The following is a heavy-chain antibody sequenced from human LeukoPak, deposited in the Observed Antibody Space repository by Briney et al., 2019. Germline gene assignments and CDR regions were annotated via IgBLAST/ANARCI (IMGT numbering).Heavy chain of an antibody. Sequence: GGCLRLSCAASGFISSNYWMSWVRQAPGKGRGWVANIKEDGIEKEYGDSGNGGFIISRDNAKNSMYLQMNSLRAEETAVYYCASARGYRYGYPFDYWGQGTLVTVSS. D-gene: IGHD5-18*01. J-gene: IGHJ4*02. CDR2: IKEDGIEK. CDR3: ASARGYRYGYPFDY. V-gene: IGHV3-7*03. CDR1: GFISSNYW.